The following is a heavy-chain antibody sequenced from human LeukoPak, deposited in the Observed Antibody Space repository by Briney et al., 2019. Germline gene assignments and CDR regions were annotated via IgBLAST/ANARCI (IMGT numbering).Heavy chain of an antibody. CDR2: IKADGSGT. CDR1: GFTIGPYA. Sequence: PGGALRLSCAASGFTIGPYAMYWVRQGPGRGLEWVSVIKADGSGTFYADSVRGRFTTSRDNSKNPLYLQMNGLTSEDTALYYCATWAFYHNLDVWGQGTTVIVSS. J-gene: IGHJ6*02. D-gene: IGHD2/OR15-2a*01. V-gene: IGHV3-43*02. CDR3: ATWAFYHNLDV.